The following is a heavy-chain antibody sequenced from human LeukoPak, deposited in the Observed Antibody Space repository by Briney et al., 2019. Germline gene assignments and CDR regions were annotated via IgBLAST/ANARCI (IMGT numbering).Heavy chain of an antibody. Sequence: GGSLRLSCAASGFTFRSYAMHWVRQAPGKGLEWVSSISSSSSYIYYADSVKGRFTISRDNAKNSLYLQMNSLRAEDTAVYYCARDTGAYYDSGGLDYWGQGTLVTVSS. V-gene: IGHV3-21*01. CDR3: ARDTGAYYDSGGLDY. CDR2: ISSSSSYI. CDR1: GFTFRSYA. J-gene: IGHJ4*02. D-gene: IGHD3-22*01.